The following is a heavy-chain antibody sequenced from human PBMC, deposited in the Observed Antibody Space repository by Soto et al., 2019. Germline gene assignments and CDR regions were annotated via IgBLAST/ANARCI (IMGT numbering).Heavy chain of an antibody. J-gene: IGHJ4*02. CDR3: ASPYYYDSSGYYYFDY. D-gene: IGHD3-22*01. CDR2: IYYSGTS. CDR1: GGSISSSSYY. V-gene: IGHV4-39*01. Sequence: SETLSLTCTVSGGSISSSSYYWGWIRQPPGKGLEWIGSIYYSGTSYYNPSIKTRVTISVDTSKNQFSLKLSSVTAADTAVYYCASPYYYDSSGYYYFDYWGQGTLVTVSS.